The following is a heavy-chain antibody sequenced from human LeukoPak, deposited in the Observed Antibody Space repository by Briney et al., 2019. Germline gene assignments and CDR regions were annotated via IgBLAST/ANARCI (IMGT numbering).Heavy chain of an antibody. V-gene: IGHV1-18*01. Sequence: ASVKVSCKASGYTFTSYGISWVRQAPGQGLEWMGWVSAYNGNTNYAQKLQGRVTMTTDTSTSTAYMELRSLRSDDTAVYYCAREGSHCSSTSCPFDYWGQGTLVTASS. D-gene: IGHD2-2*01. J-gene: IGHJ4*02. CDR3: AREGSHCSSTSCPFDY. CDR2: VSAYNGNT. CDR1: GYTFTSYG.